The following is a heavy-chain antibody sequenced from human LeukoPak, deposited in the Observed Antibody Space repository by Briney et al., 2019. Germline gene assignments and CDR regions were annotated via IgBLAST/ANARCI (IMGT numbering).Heavy chain of an antibody. CDR1: GFTFSDYY. CDR2: ISSSSSYT. Sequence: GGSLRLPCAASGFTFSDYYMSWIRQAPGKGLEWVSYISSSSSYTNYADSVKGRFTISRDNAKNSLYLQMNSLRAEDTAVYYCARKRGYSYGYAGEYYFDYWGQGTLVTVSS. D-gene: IGHD5-18*01. J-gene: IGHJ4*02. CDR3: ARKRGYSYGYAGEYYFDY. V-gene: IGHV3-11*03.